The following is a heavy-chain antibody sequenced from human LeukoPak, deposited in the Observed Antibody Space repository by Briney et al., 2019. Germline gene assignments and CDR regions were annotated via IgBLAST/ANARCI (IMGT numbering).Heavy chain of an antibody. D-gene: IGHD3-3*01. J-gene: IGHJ4*02. CDR3: ASSDRVVSPFDY. CDR1: GGSISSYY. CDR2: IYCSGST. V-gene: IGHV4-59*01. Sequence: SETLSLTCTVSGGSISSYYWSWIRQPPGKGLEWIGYIYCSGSTNYNPSLKSRVTISVDTSKNQFSLKLSSVTAADTAVYYCASSDRVVSPFDYWGQGTLVTVSS.